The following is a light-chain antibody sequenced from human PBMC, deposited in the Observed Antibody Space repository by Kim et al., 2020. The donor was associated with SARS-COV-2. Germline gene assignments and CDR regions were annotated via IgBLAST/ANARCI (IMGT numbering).Light chain of an antibody. J-gene: IGLJ2*01. CDR1: SLRSFY. CDR3: NSRDSSGNFVV. V-gene: IGLV3-19*01. CDR2: GKN. Sequence: LGRTVRLKCQGDSLRSFYASWYQQKPGQAPVLVIYGKNNRPSGIPDRFSGSSSGNTASLTITGAQAEDEADYYCNSRDSSGNFVVFGGGTQLTVL.